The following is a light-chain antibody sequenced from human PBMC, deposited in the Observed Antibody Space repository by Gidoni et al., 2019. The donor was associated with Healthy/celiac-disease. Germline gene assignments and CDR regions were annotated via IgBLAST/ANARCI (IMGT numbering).Light chain of an antibody. CDR2: GAS. J-gene: IGKJ2*02. CDR3: QQYGSSPRT. V-gene: IGKV3-20*01. CDR1: QSVSSSY. Sequence: EIVLTQSPGTLSLSPGESATLSCRASQSVSSSYLAWYQQKPGQAPRLLIYGASSRATGIPDRCSGSGSGTDFTLTISRLEPEDFAVYYCQQYGSSPRTFXQXTKPXIK.